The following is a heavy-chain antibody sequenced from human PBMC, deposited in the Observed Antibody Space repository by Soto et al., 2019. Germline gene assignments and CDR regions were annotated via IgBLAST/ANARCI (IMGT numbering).Heavy chain of an antibody. J-gene: IGHJ4*02. CDR1: GFTFSSYA. CDR3: ARASIVLVPADVDY. V-gene: IGHV3-30-3*01. D-gene: IGHD2-2*01. CDR2: ISYDGSNK. Sequence: QVQLVESGGGVVQPGRSLRLSCAASGFTFSSYAMHWVRQAPGKGLEWVAVISYDGSNKYYADSVKGRFTISRDNSKNTLYLQMNSLRAEDTAVYYGARASIVLVPADVDYWGQGTLVTVSS.